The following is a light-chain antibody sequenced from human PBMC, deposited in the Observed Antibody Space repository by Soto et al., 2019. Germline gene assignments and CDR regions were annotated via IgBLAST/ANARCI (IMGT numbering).Light chain of an antibody. V-gene: IGKV3-20*01. J-gene: IGKJ2*01. CDR3: QHLGSSPPKYT. Sequence: EVVLTQSPGTLSLSPGERATLSCRASQTVSSSHLAWYQQKPGQAPRLLIYGASDRGTDVPERFSGSGCGTDFTLTISRLEPEDFEVYYCQHLGSSPPKYTFGQGTKLEIK. CDR1: QTVSSSH. CDR2: GAS.